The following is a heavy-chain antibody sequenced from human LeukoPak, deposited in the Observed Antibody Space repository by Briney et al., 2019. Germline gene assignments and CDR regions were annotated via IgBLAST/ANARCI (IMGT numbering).Heavy chain of an antibody. Sequence: PSETLSLTCTVSGGSISSSSYYWGWIRQPPGKGLEWIGSIYYSGSTYYNPSLKSRVTISVDTSKNQFSLKLSSVTAADTAVYYCARVIPYGLGAVRSLFDYWGQGTLVTVSS. CDR3: ARVIPYGLGAVRSLFDY. J-gene: IGHJ4*02. CDR1: GGSISSSSYY. D-gene: IGHD3/OR15-3a*01. V-gene: IGHV4-39*07. CDR2: IYYSGST.